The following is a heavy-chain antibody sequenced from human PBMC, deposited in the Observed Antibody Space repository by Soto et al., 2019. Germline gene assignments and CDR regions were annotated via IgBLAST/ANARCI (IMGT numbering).Heavy chain of an antibody. V-gene: IGHV1-2*04. Sequence: QVQLVQSGAEVKKPGASVKVSCKASGYSFSDYYIHWVRQAPGQGLEWLGWINPDTGVTHFAQKFQGWVTMTRDSSINTAYLELTRMTSDDTAVYYCVKYPRDVRDGLEVWGQGTTVTDSS. J-gene: IGHJ6*02. CDR2: INPDTGVT. D-gene: IGHD2-2*01. CDR3: VKYPRDVRDGLEV. CDR1: GYSFSDYY.